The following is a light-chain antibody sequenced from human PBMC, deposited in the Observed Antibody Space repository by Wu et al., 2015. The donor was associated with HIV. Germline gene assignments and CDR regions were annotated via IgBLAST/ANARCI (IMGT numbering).Light chain of an antibody. CDR1: HIVSGTY. CDR2: GAS. CDR3: QQYGFSQLT. Sequence: EIVLTQSPGTLSLSPGERATLSCRASHIVSGTYLAWYQQKPGQAPRLLIYGASNRATGIPDRFSGSGSRTDFTLTISRLEPEDFAVYYCQQYGFSQLTFGGGPRVEIK. V-gene: IGKV3-20*01. J-gene: IGKJ4*01.